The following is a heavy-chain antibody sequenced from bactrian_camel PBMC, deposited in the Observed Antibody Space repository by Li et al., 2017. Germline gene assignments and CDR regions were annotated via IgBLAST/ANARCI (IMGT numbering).Heavy chain of an antibody. CDR3: ATDLGGSWYWYKY. J-gene: IGHJ4*01. Sequence: HVQLVESGGGSAEAGGSLRLSCASSTNTASMYYMTWVRQAPGKGLEWLSSISTDGKITWTADSVKGRFTISRDNAKNTMYLQMHSLKSEDTALYYCATDLGGSWYWYKYWGQGTQVTVS. D-gene: IGHD6*01. CDR1: TNTASMYY. CDR2: ISTDGKIT. V-gene: IGHV3-2*01.